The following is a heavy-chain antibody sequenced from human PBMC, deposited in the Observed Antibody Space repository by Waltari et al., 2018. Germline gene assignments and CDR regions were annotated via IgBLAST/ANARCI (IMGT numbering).Heavy chain of an antibody. J-gene: IGHJ4*02. CDR2: VLGSCRS. CDR3: ARDRGRGLYLDT. D-gene: IGHD2-15*01. Sequence: QLQLQESGPGLVKPSGTLSLICAVSGDSMNYGWSWVRQPPGKGLVWIGQVLGSCRSNYNPSVASRVTSSLDTSTHQFALKMTSATAADTALYYCARDRGRGLYLDTWGQGILVTVSP. V-gene: IGHV4-4*02. CDR1: GDSMNYG.